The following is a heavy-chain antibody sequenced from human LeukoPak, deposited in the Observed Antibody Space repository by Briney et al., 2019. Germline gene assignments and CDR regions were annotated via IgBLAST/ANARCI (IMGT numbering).Heavy chain of an antibody. Sequence: PGGSLRLSCEASGFTFSGYSMTWVRQAPGKGLEWVSYISESSSHTYNADSVKGRFTISRDNAKNSLYLQMNSLRVEDTGIYYCARDRAVKARIGGMDVWGQGTTVIVSS. CDR1: GFTFSGYS. J-gene: IGHJ6*02. CDR2: ISESSSHT. D-gene: IGHD4-4*01. CDR3: ARDRAVKARIGGMDV. V-gene: IGHV3-21*06.